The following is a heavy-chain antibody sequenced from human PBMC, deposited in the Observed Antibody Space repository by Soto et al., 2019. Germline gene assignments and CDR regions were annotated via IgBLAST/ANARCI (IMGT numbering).Heavy chain of an antibody. D-gene: IGHD4-17*01. CDR1: GYTFTSYG. V-gene: IGHV1-69*13. CDR3: ARGAPSIDYGDYVVLDY. Sequence: ASVKVSCTASGYTFTSYGISWVRQSPVQGLEWMGWIIPIYGKANYAQKLQGRVTMTADESTSTAYMELSSLRSEDTAVYYCARGAPSIDYGDYVVLDYWGQGTLVTVSS. J-gene: IGHJ4*02. CDR2: IIPIYGKA.